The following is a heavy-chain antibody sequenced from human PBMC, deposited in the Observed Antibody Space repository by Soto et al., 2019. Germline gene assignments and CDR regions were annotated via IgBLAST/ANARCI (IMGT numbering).Heavy chain of an antibody. V-gene: IGHV4-31*03. D-gene: IGHD3-9*01. CDR2: IYYSGST. CDR1: GGSISSGVYY. J-gene: IGHJ4*02. CDR3: ARALVYDILTGYYIGGYYFDY. Sequence: KTSETLSLTCTVSGGSISSGVYYWSWIRHHPGKGLEWIGYIYYSGSTYYNPSLKSRVTISVDTSKNQFSLKLSSVTAADTAVYYCARALVYDILTGYYIGGYYFDYWGQGTLVTVSS.